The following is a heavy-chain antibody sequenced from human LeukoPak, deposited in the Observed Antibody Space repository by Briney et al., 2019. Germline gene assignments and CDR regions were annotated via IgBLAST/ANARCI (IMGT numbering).Heavy chain of an antibody. Sequence: GESLKISCKGSGYSFTSYWIGWVRQMPGKGLEWMGIIYPGDSDTRYSSSFQGQVTISADKSISTAYLQWSSLKASDTAMYYCARQKAAAGSLLAFDIWGQGTMVTVSS. D-gene: IGHD6-13*01. J-gene: IGHJ3*02. CDR2: IYPGDSDT. CDR1: GYSFTSYW. V-gene: IGHV5-51*01. CDR3: ARQKAAAGSLLAFDI.